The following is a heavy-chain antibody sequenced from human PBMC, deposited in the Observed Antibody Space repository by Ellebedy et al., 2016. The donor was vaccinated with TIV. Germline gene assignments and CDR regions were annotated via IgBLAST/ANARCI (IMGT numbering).Heavy chain of an antibody. D-gene: IGHD6-13*01. Sequence: GGSLRLSXTRSGFTFSIYAMNWVRQAPGKGLEWVASITSNGDNTYYADSVKGRFTISRDNSKNTLFLQMNSLGVEDTALYYCAKETALWYTSSPQRPEYWGQGTPVTVSS. CDR3: AKETALWYTSSPQRPEY. CDR1: GFTFSIYA. V-gene: IGHV3-23*01. J-gene: IGHJ4*02. CDR2: ITSNGDNT.